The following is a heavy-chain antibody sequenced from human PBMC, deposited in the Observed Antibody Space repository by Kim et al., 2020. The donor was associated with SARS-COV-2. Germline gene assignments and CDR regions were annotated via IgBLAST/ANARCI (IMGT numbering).Heavy chain of an antibody. CDR3: ARAVVVPAAKLYYYYGMDV. D-gene: IGHD2-2*01. V-gene: IGHV3-21*01. CDR2: ISSSSSYI. Sequence: GGSLRLSCAASGFTFSSYSMNWVRQAPGKGLEWVSSISSSSSYIYYADSVKGRFTISRDNAKNSLYLQMNSLRAEDTAVYYCARAVVVPAAKLYYYYGMDVWGQGTTVTVSS. CDR1: GFTFSSYS. J-gene: IGHJ6*02.